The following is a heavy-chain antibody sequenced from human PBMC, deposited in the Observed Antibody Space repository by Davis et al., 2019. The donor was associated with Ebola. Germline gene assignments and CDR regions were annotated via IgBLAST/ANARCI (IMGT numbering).Heavy chain of an antibody. J-gene: IGHJ4*02. Sequence: SVKVSCKASGGTFSIFGINWVRQAPGQGPEWIGVIIPTYATSYYAQKFQGRVTITADESTSTAYMELSSLKSEDTAVYFCARSAIAYCSGGSCYFEYWGQGTLVTVSS. CDR3: ARSAIAYCSGGSCYFEY. D-gene: IGHD2-15*01. CDR1: GGTFSIFG. CDR2: IIPTYATS. V-gene: IGHV1-69*13.